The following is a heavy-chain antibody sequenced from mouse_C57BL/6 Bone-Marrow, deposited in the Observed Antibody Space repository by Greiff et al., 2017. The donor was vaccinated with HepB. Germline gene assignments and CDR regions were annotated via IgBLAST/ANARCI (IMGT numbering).Heavy chain of an antibody. Sequence: QVQLQQPGAELVKPGASVKLSCKASGYTFTSYWMHWVKQRPGRGLEWIGRIDPNSGGTKYNEKFKSKATLTVDKPSSTAYMELSSLTSEDSAVDYCARRDYYGSSYDWYFDVGGRGTTVTVSS. D-gene: IGHD1-1*01. V-gene: IGHV1-72*01. CDR3: ARRDYYGSSYDWYFDV. CDR1: GYTFTSYW. CDR2: IDPNSGGT. J-gene: IGHJ1*03.